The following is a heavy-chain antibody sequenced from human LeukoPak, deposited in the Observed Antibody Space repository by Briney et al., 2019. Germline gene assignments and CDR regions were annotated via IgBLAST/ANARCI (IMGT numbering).Heavy chain of an antibody. CDR1: GGSISSYQ. V-gene: IGHV4-59*01. CDR3: AGGYKYAYYNYYYMDV. J-gene: IGHJ6*03. CDR2: IYDSGSA. Sequence: SETLSLTCTVSGGSISSYQWSWIRRPPGKGLEWIGNIYDSGSANYNPSLKSRVVISVDTSKNQFSLNLTPVTAADTAVYYCAGGYKYAYYNYYYMDVWGKGTTVTVSS. D-gene: IGHD5-24*01.